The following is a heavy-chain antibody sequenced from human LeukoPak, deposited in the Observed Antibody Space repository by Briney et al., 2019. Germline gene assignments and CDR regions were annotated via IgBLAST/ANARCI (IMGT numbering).Heavy chain of an antibody. CDR2: IIPIFGTA. J-gene: IGHJ3*02. D-gene: IGHD6-19*01. CDR1: GGTFSSYA. V-gene: IGHV1-69*01. Sequence: SVKVSCKASGGTFSSYAISWVRQAPGQGLEWMGGIIPIFGTANYAQKFQGRVTITADESTSTAYMELSSLRSEDTAVYYCARDLHAGWYDAFGIXXXGXXXXVSS. CDR3: ARDLHAGWYDAFGI.